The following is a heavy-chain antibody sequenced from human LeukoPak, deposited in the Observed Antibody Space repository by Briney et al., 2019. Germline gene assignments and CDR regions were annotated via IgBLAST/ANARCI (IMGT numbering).Heavy chain of an antibody. D-gene: IGHD1-26*01. CDR2: IKSKSDGGTA. CDR3: AEFNTRDALEI. CDR1: GFTFSYSW. J-gene: IGHJ3*02. V-gene: IGHV3-15*01. Sequence: PGGSLRLSCVASGFTFSYSWMSWVRQAPGKGLEWVGRIKSKSDGGTADYAAVVKARFIISRDDSKDTLYLQMNSLKTEDTGIYYCAEFNTRDALEIWGQGTMVTVSS.